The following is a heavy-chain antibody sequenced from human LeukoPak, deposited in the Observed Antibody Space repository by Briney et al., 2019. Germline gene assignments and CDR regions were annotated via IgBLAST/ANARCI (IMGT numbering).Heavy chain of an antibody. J-gene: IGHJ4*02. D-gene: IGHD2-2*01. CDR3: ARESGLRDIVVVPGSYYSDY. CDR2: IIPIFGTA. V-gene: IGHV1-69*13. CDR1: GGTFSSYA. Sequence: SVKVSCKASGGTFSSYAISWVRQAPGQGLEWMGGIIPIFGTANYAQKFQGRVTITADESTSTAYMELSSLRSEDTAVYYCARESGLRDIVVVPGSYYSDYWGQGTLVTVSS.